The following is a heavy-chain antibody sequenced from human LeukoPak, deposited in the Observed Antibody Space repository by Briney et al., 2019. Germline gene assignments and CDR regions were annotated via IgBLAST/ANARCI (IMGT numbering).Heavy chain of an antibody. Sequence: SETLSLTCAVYGGSFSGYYWSWIRQPPGKGLEWIGEINHSGSTNYNPSLKSRVTISVDTSKNQFSLKLSSVTAADTAVYYCARRVDRITMVQGVISSPLNWFDPWGQGTLVTVSS. CDR1: GGSFSGYY. V-gene: IGHV4-34*01. CDR2: INHSGST. J-gene: IGHJ5*02. CDR3: ARRVDRITMVQGVISSPLNWFDP. D-gene: IGHD3-10*01.